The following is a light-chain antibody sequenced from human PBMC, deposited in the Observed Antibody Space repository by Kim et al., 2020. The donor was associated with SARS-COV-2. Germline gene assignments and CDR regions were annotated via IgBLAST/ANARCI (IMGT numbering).Light chain of an antibody. CDR3: QQYGSSPPVT. CDR1: QIVSSSY. V-gene: IGKV3-20*01. CDR2: CAS. J-gene: IGKJ4*01. Sequence: PGERATLSCRASQIVSSSYLAWYQQKPGQAPRLLIYCASSRATGIPDRFSGSGSGTDFTLTISRLEPEDFAVYYCQQYGSSPPVTFGGGTKVDIK.